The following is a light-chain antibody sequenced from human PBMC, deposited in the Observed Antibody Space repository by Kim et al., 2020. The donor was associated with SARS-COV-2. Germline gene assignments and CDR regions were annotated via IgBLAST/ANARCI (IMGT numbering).Light chain of an antibody. CDR1: SSNIGADYD. Sequence: RVTPPSTGPSSNIGADYDVHWYHQFPGPAPHLLLFDNNNRPSGVPDRFSGSKSGSSASLAITGLQAEDEADYYCQSYDNSLTVVVFGGGTQLTVL. CDR2: DNN. CDR3: QSYDNSLTVVV. J-gene: IGLJ2*01. V-gene: IGLV1-40*01.